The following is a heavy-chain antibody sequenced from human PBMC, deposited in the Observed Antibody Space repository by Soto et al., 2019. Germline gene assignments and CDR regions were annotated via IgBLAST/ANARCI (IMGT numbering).Heavy chain of an antibody. Sequence: SETLSLTCTVSGGSISSSGYYWSWVRQHPGKGLEWIGYIYYTGSTYYIPSLTSRVTISIDTSKNQFSLKLSSVTAADTAVYYCARQESTVTKFGYWGQGTLVTVSS. J-gene: IGHJ4*02. D-gene: IGHD4-17*01. CDR2: IYYTGST. CDR3: ARQESTVTKFGY. V-gene: IGHV4-31*03. CDR1: GGSISSSGYY.